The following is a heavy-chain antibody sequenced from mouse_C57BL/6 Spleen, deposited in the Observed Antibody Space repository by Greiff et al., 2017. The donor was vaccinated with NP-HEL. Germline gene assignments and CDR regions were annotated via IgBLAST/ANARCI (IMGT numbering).Heavy chain of an antibody. CDR3: ARDGGITTVVGYFDY. D-gene: IGHD1-1*01. V-gene: IGHV1-55*01. CDR2: IYPGSGST. CDR1: GYTFTSYW. J-gene: IGHJ2*01. Sequence: VQLQQPGAELVKPGASVKMSCKASGYTFTSYWITWVKQRPGQGLEWIGDIYPGSGSTNYNEKFKSKATLTVDTSSSTAYMQLSSLTSEDSAVYYCARDGGITTVVGYFDYWGQGTTLTVSS.